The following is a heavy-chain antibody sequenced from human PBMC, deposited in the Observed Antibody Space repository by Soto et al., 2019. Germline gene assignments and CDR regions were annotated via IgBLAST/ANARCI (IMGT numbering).Heavy chain of an antibody. V-gene: IGHV4-59*01. J-gene: IGHJ4*02. CDR1: GGFITNYY. D-gene: IGHD3-10*01. CDR2: IYYSGST. Sequence: QVQLQESGPGLVKPSETLSLTCIVSGGFITNYYWNWIRQPPGKGLEWIGYIYYSGSTNYNPSLKSRVTISVDTSKKQFSLRLRSVTPEDTAVYYCARGGYPDTGSNTLDYWGRGTLVTVSS. CDR3: ARGGYPDTGSNTLDY.